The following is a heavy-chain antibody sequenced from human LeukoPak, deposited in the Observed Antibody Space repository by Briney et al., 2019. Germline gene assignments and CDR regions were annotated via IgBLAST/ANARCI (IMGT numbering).Heavy chain of an antibody. V-gene: IGHV3-11*04. D-gene: IGHD1-26*01. J-gene: IGHJ4*02. CDR2: ISSSGSTI. Sequence: PGGSLRLSCAASGFTFSDYYMSWIRQAPGKGLEWVSYISSSGSTIYYADSVKGRFTISRDNAKNSLYLQMNSLRAEDTAVYYCAREVATVKYSGSTIPDYWGQGTLVTVSS. CDR3: AREVATVKYSGSTIPDY. CDR1: GFTFSDYY.